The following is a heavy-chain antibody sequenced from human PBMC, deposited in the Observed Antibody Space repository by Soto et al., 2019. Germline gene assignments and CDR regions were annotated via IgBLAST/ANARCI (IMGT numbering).Heavy chain of an antibody. V-gene: IGHV3-30*18. Sequence: QLQLVESGGGVVQPGTSLRLSCAASGFSFSNYGMHWVRQAPGKGLEWVAGMSKDGNDHYYADSVKGRFSVTRDNSKNTTNLQKISLGTEDTAVYYCAKDRWEFTRYFDYWGQGTRVTVSS. CDR1: GFSFSNYG. D-gene: IGHD1-26*01. CDR3: AKDRWEFTRYFDY. CDR2: MSKDGNDH. J-gene: IGHJ4*02.